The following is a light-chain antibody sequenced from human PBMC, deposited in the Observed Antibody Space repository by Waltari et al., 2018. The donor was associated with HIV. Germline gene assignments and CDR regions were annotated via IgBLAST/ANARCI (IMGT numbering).Light chain of an antibody. V-gene: IGLV1-51*01. CDR2: YHK. J-gene: IGLJ3*02. CDR3: GTWDSSVSAGV. CDR1: TPNVGKNY. Sequence: QSVLTQPPSVSAAPGQKVTISCSGRTPNVGKNYVSWYQQFPETAPKLIIYYHKKRPSGVPDRFSGSKSGTAATLTITGLQTGDEADYYCGTWDSSVSAGVFGGGSKLTVL.